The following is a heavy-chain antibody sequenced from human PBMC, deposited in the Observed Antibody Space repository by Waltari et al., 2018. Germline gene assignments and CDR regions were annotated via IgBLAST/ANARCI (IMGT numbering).Heavy chain of an antibody. CDR1: AFTFSNYA. Sequence: QVQLVESGGGVVQPGRSLRLSCAASAFTFSNYAMQWVRQAPGKGLDWVAVVSSDGSITYYAESVKGRFTISRDNSKNTVYLQMSSLRAEDTGIYYCAREIGYSGALDYWGLGDLVTVSS. D-gene: IGHD2-15*01. J-gene: IGHJ4*02. V-gene: IGHV3-30*15. CDR2: VSSDGSIT. CDR3: AREIGYSGALDY.